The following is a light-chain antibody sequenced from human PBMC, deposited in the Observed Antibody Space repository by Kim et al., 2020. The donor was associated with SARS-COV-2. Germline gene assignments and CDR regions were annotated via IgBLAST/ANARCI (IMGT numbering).Light chain of an antibody. V-gene: IGLV3-9*01. CDR3: QVWDSMV. Sequence: SYELTQPLSVSVALGQTARITCGGNNIGSKNVHWYQQKPGQAPVLVIYSDSNRPSGIPERFSGSNSGNTATLTISRAQAGDEADYYCQVWDSMVFGGGTQLTVL. CDR2: SDS. J-gene: IGLJ3*02. CDR1: NIGSKN.